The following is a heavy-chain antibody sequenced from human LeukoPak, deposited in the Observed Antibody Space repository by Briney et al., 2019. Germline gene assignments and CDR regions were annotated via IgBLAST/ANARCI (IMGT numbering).Heavy chain of an antibody. V-gene: IGHV1-2*02. CDR1: GYSFNDKY. CDR3: ARAGGRSWFDP. Sequence: GASVKVSCKASGYSFNDKYLHWVRQAPGQGLEWMGSINPNSGGTNYAQKFQGRVTMTTDMSMSTAYMELSRLTSDDTAVYYCARAGGRSWFDPWGQGTLVTVSS. J-gene: IGHJ5*02. CDR2: INPNSGGT.